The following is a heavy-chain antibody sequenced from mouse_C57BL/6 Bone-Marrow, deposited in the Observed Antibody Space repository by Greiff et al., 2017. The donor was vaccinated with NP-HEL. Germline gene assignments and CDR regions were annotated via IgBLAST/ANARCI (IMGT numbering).Heavy chain of an antibody. D-gene: IGHD1-1*01. V-gene: IGHV1-69*01. CDR1: GYTFTSYW. CDR3: AREGYGSHFDY. J-gene: IGHJ2*01. CDR2: IDPSDSYT. Sequence: SCKASGYTFTSYWMHWVKQRPGQGLEWIGEIDPSDSYTNYNQKFKGKSTLTVDKSSSTAYMQLSSLTSEDSAVYYCAREGYGSHFDYWGQGTTLTVSS.